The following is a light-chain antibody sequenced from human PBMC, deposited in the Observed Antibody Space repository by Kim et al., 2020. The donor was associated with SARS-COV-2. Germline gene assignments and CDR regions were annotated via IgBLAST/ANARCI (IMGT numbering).Light chain of an antibody. J-gene: IGKJ4*01. V-gene: IGKV1-5*03. CDR2: KAS. Sequence: DIHMTQSPSTLSASVGDRVTLTCRASQSISSWLAWYQQKPGKAPELLIYKASKLESGVPSRFSGSGSGTEFSLTINTLQPDDFATYYCQHYNSQFLNFGGGTQLE. CDR3: QHYNSQFLN. CDR1: QSISSW.